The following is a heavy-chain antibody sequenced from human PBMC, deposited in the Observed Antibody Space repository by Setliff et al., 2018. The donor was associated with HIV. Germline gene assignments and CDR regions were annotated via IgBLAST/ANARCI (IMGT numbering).Heavy chain of an antibody. CDR3: AKSRDYQLLHYYGVDV. J-gene: IGHJ6*02. D-gene: IGHD2-2*01. CDR2: ISGSGGDT. Sequence: PGGSLRLSCASSGFTFSSYAMTWVRQAPGKGLECVAVISGSGGDTYYADSVKGRFTISRDNSKNTLFLQMNSLRAEDTAVYYCAKSRDYQLLHYYGVDVWGQGTTVTVSS. CDR1: GFTFSSYA. V-gene: IGHV3-23*01.